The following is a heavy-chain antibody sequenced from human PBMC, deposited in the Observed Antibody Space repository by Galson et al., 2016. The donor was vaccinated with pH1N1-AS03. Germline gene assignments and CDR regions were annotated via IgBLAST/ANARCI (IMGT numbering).Heavy chain of an antibody. CDR2: ISTYNSET. CDR3: AGGTSDAFDV. D-gene: IGHD1-1*01. V-gene: IGHV1-18*01. J-gene: IGHJ3*01. Sequence: QAPGHGLEWMGYISTYNSETHYSQKFRGRITMTTDTSTRIAYMELRSLTSDDTALYFCAGGTSDAFDVWGQGTVVTVSP.